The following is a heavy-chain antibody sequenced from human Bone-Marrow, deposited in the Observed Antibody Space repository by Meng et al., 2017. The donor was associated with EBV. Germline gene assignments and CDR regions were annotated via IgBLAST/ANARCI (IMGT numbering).Heavy chain of an antibody. CDR1: GGTFSSYA. V-gene: IGHV1-69*06. CDR3: ARESRERWFDP. J-gene: IGHJ5*02. CDR2: IIPIFGTA. D-gene: IGHD5-24*01. Sequence: QVQLVQSGAEVKKPGSSVKVPCKASGGTFSSYAISWVLQAPGQGLEWMGGIIPIFGTANYAQKFQGRVTITADKSTSTAYMELSSLRSEDTAVYYCARESRERWFDPWGQGTRVTVSS.